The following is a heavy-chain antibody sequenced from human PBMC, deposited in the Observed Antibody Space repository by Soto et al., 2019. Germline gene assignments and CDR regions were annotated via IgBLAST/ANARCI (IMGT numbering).Heavy chain of an antibody. V-gene: IGHV4-34*01. CDR2: INHSGST. J-gene: IGHJ4*02. CDR1: GGSFSGYY. D-gene: IGHD2-8*02. Sequence: QVQLQQWGAGLLKPSETLSLTCAVYGGSFSGYYWTWIRQPPGTGLEWIGEINHSGSTNYNPSLTSRVTISVDTSKHPFPLTLTSVTAADTAVYYCARDKITGLFDYWGQGTLVTVSS. CDR3: ARDKITGLFDY.